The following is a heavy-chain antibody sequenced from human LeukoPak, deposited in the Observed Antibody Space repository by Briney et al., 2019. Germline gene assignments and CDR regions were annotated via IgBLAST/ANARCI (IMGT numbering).Heavy chain of an antibody. D-gene: IGHD2-15*01. CDR2: IIPIFGTA. CDR3: ARVSGYCSGGSCPPTDDY. CDR1: GYTFSSYA. V-gene: IGHV1-69*13. J-gene: IGHJ4*02. Sequence: SVKVSCKASGYTFSSYAISWVRQAPGQGLEWMGGIIPIFGTANYAQKFQGRVTITADESTSTAYMELSSLRSEDTAVYYCARVSGYCSGGSCPPTDDYWGQGTLVTVSS.